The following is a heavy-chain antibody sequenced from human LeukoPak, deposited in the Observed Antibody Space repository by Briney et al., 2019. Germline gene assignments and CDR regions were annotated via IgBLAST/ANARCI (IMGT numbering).Heavy chain of an antibody. CDR3: ARERCSSTSCADNWFDP. CDR1: GFTFSSYA. D-gene: IGHD2-2*01. J-gene: IGHJ5*02. Sequence: PGRSLRLSCAASGFTFSSYAMHWVRQAPGKGLEWVAVISYDGSNKHYADSVKGRFTISRDNSKNTLYLQMNSLRAEDTAVYYCARERCSSTSCADNWFDPWGQGTLVTVSS. V-gene: IGHV3-30*04. CDR2: ISYDGSNK.